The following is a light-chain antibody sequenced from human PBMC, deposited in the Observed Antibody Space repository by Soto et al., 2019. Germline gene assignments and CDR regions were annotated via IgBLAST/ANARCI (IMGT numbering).Light chain of an antibody. CDR1: QSVSSN. V-gene: IGKV3-15*01. J-gene: IGKJ2*01. Sequence: EIVMTQSPATLSVSPGERATLSCRASQSVSSNLAWYQQQPGQAPRLLIYGASTRATGIPARFSGSGSGTEFTLTISSLQSEDFAVYYCQHYYNWPLYTFGQGTKLEIK. CDR2: GAS. CDR3: QHYYNWPLYT.